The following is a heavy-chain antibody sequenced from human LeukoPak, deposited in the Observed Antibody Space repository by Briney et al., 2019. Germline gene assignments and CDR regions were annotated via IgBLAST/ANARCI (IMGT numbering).Heavy chain of an antibody. CDR2: ISYDGSNK. J-gene: IGHJ4*02. CDR3: ARDSGYCSGGSCYFGYFDY. CDR1: GFTFSSYA. Sequence: GGSLRLSCAASGFTFSSYAMHWVRQAPGKGLEWVAVISYDGSNKYYADSVKGRFTISRDNSKNTLYLQMNSLRAEDTAVYYCARDSGYCSGGSCYFGYFDYWGQETLVTVSS. D-gene: IGHD2-15*01. V-gene: IGHV3-30-3*01.